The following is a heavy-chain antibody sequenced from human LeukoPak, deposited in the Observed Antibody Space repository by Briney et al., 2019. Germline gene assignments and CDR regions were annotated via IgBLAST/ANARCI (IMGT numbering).Heavy chain of an antibody. Sequence: SETLSLTRTVSGGSISSSSYYWGWTRLPPGKGLEWIGSIYYSGSTYYNPSLKSRVTISVDTSKNQFSLKLSSVTAADTAVYYCARGDCSSNSCYSVDYWGQGTLVTVSS. D-gene: IGHD2-2*02. V-gene: IGHV4-39*01. CDR1: GGSISSSSYY. J-gene: IGHJ4*02. CDR3: ARGDCSSNSCYSVDY. CDR2: IYYSGST.